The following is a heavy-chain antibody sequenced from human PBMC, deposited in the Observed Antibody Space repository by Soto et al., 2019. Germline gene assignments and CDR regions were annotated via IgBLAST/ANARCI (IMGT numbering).Heavy chain of an antibody. D-gene: IGHD3-10*02. Sequence: GGSLRLSCVGSGFTFSDYYMSWVRQAPGKGLEWLSYSSNSGTYTKYAGSVKGRFSISRDNAKNSLHLQINSLRGEDTAVYYCARSGDNYNVLDYWGQGTPVTVSS. CDR2: SSNSGTYT. J-gene: IGHJ4*02. CDR1: GFTFSDYY. V-gene: IGHV3-11*06. CDR3: ARSGDNYNVLDY.